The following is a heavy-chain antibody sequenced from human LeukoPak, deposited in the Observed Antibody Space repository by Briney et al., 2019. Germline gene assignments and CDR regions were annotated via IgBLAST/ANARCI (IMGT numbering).Heavy chain of an antibody. D-gene: IGHD3-10*01. CDR2: VYTSGTT. Sequence: SETLSLTCTVPGGSISSYYWSWIRQPPGKGLEWIGHVYTSGTTNYNPSLKSRVTMSIDTSKNQFSLKLSSVTAADTAIYYCARDAKYYYGSRTYFFFEYWGQGTLLTVSS. J-gene: IGHJ4*02. CDR1: GGSISSYY. CDR3: ARDAKYYYGSRTYFFFEY. V-gene: IGHV4-4*07.